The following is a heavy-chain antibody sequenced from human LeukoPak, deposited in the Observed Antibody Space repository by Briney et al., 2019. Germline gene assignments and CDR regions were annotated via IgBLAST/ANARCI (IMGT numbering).Heavy chain of an antibody. V-gene: IGHV4-59*01. D-gene: IGHD3-22*01. J-gene: IGHJ3*02. CDR3: ARKSYYDSSGSKPDAFDI. CDR2: IYYSGST. Sequence: PSETLSLTCTVSGGSISSYYWSWIRQPPGKGLEWIGYIYYSGSTNYNPSLKSRVTISVDTSKNQFSLKLSSVTAADTAVYYCARKSYYDSSGSKPDAFDIWGQGTMVTVSS. CDR1: GGSISSYY.